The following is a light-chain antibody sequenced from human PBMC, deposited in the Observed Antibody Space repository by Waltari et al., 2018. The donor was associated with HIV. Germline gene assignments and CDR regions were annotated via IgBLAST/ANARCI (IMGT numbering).Light chain of an antibody. J-gene: IGLJ3*02. CDR2: RNN. Sequence: QSVMTQPPSASGPPGPRVTISCSGSSSNLGRNYVHWYQQLPGTTPKLLIYRNNQRPSGVPDRFSGSKSGTSASLAISGLRSEDEADYYCAAWDDSLSGSWVFGGGTQVTVL. CDR1: SSNLGRNY. V-gene: IGLV1-47*01. CDR3: AAWDDSLSGSWV.